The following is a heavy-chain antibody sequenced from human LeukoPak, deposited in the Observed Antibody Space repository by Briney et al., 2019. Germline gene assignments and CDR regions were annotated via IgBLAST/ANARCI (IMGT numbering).Heavy chain of an antibody. D-gene: IGHD3-9*01. J-gene: IGHJ6*02. V-gene: IGHV4-59*12. Sequence: SETLSLTCTVSGGSISSYYWSWIRQPPGKGLEWIGYIYDSGSTNYNPSLKSRVTISVDTSKNQFSLNLRSVTAADTAVYYCAKPPYGIYGMDVWGQGTTVTVAS. CDR1: GGSISSYY. CDR3: AKPPYGIYGMDV. CDR2: IYDSGST.